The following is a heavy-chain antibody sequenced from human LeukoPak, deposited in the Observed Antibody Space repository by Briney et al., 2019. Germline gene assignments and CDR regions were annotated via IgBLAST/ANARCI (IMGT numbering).Heavy chain of an antibody. CDR1: GGSISSGSYY. V-gene: IGHV4-61*02. CDR2: IYTSGST. Sequence: SQTLSLTCTVSGGSISSGSYYWSWIRQPAGKVLEWIGRIYTSGSTNYNPSLKSRVTMSVDTSKNQFSLKLSSVTAADTAVYYCARGQKGPFYGDYVRYYYYMDVWGKGTTVTVSS. D-gene: IGHD4-17*01. J-gene: IGHJ6*03. CDR3: ARGQKGPFYGDYVRYYYYMDV.